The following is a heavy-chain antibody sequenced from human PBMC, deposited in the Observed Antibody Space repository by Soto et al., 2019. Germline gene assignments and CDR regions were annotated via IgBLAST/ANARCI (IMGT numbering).Heavy chain of an antibody. J-gene: IGHJ6*02. CDR3: ARDRQERLLYYYYGMDV. Sequence: PSETLSLTCTVSGGSMSSGGYYWSWIRQHPGKGLEWIGYIYYSGSTYYNPSLKSRVTISVDTSKNQFSLKLSSVTAADTAVYYCARDRQERLLYYYYGMDVWGQGTTVTVSS. V-gene: IGHV4-31*03. CDR2: IYYSGST. CDR1: GGSMSSGGYY. D-gene: IGHD1-1*01.